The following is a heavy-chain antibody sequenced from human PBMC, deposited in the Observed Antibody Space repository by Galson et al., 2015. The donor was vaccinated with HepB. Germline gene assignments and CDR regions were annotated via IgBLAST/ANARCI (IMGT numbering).Heavy chain of an antibody. D-gene: IGHD3-22*01. CDR2: VYYTGST. V-gene: IGHV4-39*01. Sequence: TLSLTCTVSGDSISSSSHYWGWIRQPPGKGLEWIANVYYTGSTYYNPSLRSRVTISIDTSKNQFSLRLRFVTAADTALYYCARRLYYYEGSVHFDGFDPWGQGTLVTVSS. J-gene: IGHJ5*02. CDR1: GDSISSSSHY. CDR3: ARRLYYYEGSVHFDGFDP.